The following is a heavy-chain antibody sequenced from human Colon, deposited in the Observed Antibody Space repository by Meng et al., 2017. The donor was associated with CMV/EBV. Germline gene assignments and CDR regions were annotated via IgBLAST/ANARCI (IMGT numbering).Heavy chain of an antibody. D-gene: IGHD3-22*01. CDR3: ARVSRSYYDSSGYPPFDY. J-gene: IGHJ4*02. CDR1: GFSFCSYI. Sequence: VVVVESGGGLVQPGGSLRPSCAASGFSFCSYIISWVRQAPGKGLEWVSSISGSSTYIYYAESVKGRFTISRDNAKNSVFLQLNSLRAEDTAVYYCARVSRSYYDSSGYPPFDYWGQGTLVTVSS. CDR2: ISGSSTYI. V-gene: IGHV3-21*01.